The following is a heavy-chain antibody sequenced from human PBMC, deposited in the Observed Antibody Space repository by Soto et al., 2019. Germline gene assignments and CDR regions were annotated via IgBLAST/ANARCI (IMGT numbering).Heavy chain of an antibody. CDR2: IYNRGTT. Sequence: QVQLQESGPGLLRPSETLSLTCTVSGDSISNYSWSWIRQSPEKGLEWIAYIYNRGTTNYNPSLTSRATISEDTSKNQFSLKLTSVTAADTALYYCARHYGSGTYPLDYWGQGTLVTVSS. D-gene: IGHD3-10*01. V-gene: IGHV4-59*08. CDR1: GDSISNYS. CDR3: ARHYGSGTYPLDY. J-gene: IGHJ4*02.